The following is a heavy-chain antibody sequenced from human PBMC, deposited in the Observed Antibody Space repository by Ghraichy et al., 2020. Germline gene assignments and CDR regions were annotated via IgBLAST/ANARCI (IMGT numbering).Heavy chain of an antibody. CDR3: ARWDGYNNGYFDY. J-gene: IGHJ4*02. D-gene: IGHD5-24*01. V-gene: IGHV4-61*08. CDR1: GGSVSSGAYY. CDR2: VYYNGST. Sequence: SETLSLTCSVSGGSVSSGAYYWSWIRQPPGKELEWIGYVYYNGSTKYKSSLKSRVTISQDTSKNQFSLKLSSVTAADTAVYYCARWDGYNNGYFDYWGQGTLVIVSS.